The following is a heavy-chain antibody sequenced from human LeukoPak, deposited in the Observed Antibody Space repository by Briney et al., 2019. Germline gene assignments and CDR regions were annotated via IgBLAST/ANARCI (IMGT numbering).Heavy chain of an antibody. CDR3: AKDDDWGRFNH. CDR2: ISPRGDIT. D-gene: IGHD3-16*01. Sequence: SGGSLRLSCAASGFTFSNSGMTWVRQAPGKGLEWVSGISPRGDITYYKDSVRGRFTISRDNFKNTVSLQLNSLRAEDTAMYYCAKDDDWGRFNHWGQGTLVTVSS. J-gene: IGHJ1*01. CDR1: GFTFSNSG. V-gene: IGHV3-23*01.